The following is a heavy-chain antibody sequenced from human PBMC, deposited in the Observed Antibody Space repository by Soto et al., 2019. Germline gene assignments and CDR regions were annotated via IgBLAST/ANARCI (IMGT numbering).Heavy chain of an antibody. CDR3: AKGIAAEPAIFDY. D-gene: IGHD6-13*01. CDR1: VFPCSRNA. J-gene: IGHJ4*02. CDR2: ISGSGGST. V-gene: IGHV3-23*01. Sequence: GWCLRICCAAGVFPCSRNAVSWVRPAPGKGLEWVSAISGSGGSTYYADSVKGRFTISRDNSKNTLYLQMNSLRAEDTAVYYCAKGIAAEPAIFDYWGQGTLVTVSS.